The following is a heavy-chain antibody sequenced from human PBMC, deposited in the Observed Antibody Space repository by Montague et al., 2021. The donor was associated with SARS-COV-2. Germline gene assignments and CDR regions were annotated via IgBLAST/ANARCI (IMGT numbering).Heavy chain of an antibody. J-gene: IGHJ4*01. CDR1: GDSITSSGNT. CDR2: LVYSGTA. Sequence: SETLSLTCSVSGDSITSSGNTWGWIRQPPGKGLEWIGSLVYSGTAHYNPSLSSRGTISVDTSKNQLSLTLNYVTAADTAVYFCARQSGCCRGVIGRGYYTMDVWGQGTLVTVSS. V-gene: IGHV4-39*01. D-gene: IGHD2-15*01. CDR3: ARQSGCCRGVIGRGYYTMDV.